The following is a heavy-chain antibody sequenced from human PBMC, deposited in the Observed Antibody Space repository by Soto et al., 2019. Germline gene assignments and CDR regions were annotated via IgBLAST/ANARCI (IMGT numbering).Heavy chain of an antibody. D-gene: IGHD3-3*01. CDR1: GFTFSGSA. V-gene: IGHV3-73*01. CDR2: IRSKANSYAT. Sequence: GGSLRLSCAASGFTFSGSAMHWVRQASGKGLEWVGRIRSKANSYATAYAASVKGRFTISRDDSKNTAYLQMNSLKTEDTAVYYCTRTYYDFWSGYYKGDYGMDVWGQGTTVTVSS. CDR3: TRTYYDFWSGYYKGDYGMDV. J-gene: IGHJ6*02.